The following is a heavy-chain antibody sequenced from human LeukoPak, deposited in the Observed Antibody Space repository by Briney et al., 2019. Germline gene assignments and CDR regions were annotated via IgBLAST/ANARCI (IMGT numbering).Heavy chain of an antibody. J-gene: IGHJ4*02. Sequence: PGGSLRLSCAASGFTFSSYVIHWVRQAPGKGLEWVAIISYDGSNEYYADSVKGRFTISRDYSKNTLFLQMSSLRPEDTAVYYCALGKNFGYHYFDFWGQGALVTVSS. V-gene: IGHV3-30*04. CDR1: GFTFSSYV. CDR3: ALGKNFGYHYFDF. CDR2: ISYDGSNE. D-gene: IGHD2-2*03.